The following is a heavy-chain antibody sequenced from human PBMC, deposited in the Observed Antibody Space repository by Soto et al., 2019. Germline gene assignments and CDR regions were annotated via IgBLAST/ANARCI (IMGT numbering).Heavy chain of an antibody. CDR3: ARKATYYDILTGYYWGHLGY. V-gene: IGHV4-39*01. D-gene: IGHD3-9*01. J-gene: IGHJ4*02. Sequence: PSETLSLTCTVSGGSISSSSYYWGWILHPPGKGLEWIGSIYYSGSTYYNPSLKSRVTISVDTSKNQFSLKLSSVTAADTAVYYCARKATYYDILTGYYWGHLGYWRQGTLVTVSS. CDR2: IYYSGST. CDR1: GGSISSSSYY.